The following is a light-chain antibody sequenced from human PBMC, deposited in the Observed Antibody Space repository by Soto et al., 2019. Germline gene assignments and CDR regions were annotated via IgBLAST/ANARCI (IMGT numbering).Light chain of an antibody. V-gene: IGKV2-28*01. CDR1: QSLLHTNGFNY. J-gene: IGKJ2*01. CDR3: FQALHIPHT. Sequence: DPVMTQSPLSLIVTPGEPASISCRSSQSLLHTNGFNYLDWYLQKPGQSPQLLIYSGSSRASGVPDRFSGSGSGTDFTLNISRVEAEDVGVYYCFQALHIPHTCGQGTKLEIK. CDR2: SGS.